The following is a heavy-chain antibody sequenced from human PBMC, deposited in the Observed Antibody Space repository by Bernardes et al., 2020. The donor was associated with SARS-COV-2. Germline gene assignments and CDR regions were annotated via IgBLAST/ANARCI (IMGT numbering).Heavy chain of an antibody. Sequence: ASVKVSCKASGYTFTGYYMHWVRQAPGQGLEWMGIIRPDTGSTTYAQKLQGRVTMTRDTSTSTVNMELSSLSSEDTAVYYCARDGLTTVTTGYFDYWGQGTLVTVSS. D-gene: IGHD4-17*01. J-gene: IGHJ4*02. CDR1: GYTFTGYY. CDR3: ARDGLTTVTTGYFDY. CDR2: IRPDTGST. V-gene: IGHV1-46*04.